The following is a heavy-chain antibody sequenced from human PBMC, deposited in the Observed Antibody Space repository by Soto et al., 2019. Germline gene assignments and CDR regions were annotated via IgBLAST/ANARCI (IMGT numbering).Heavy chain of an antibody. D-gene: IGHD2-21*01. Sequence: QVQLQESGPGLVKPSQTLSLTCTVSGGSISSGGYYWSWIRQHPGKGLEWIGYIYYSGSTYYNPSLKSGVTITVDTPKNQFSLKLSSVTAADTAVYYCAREAPTSLSYCGGDCYSDWGQGTLVTVSS. CDR2: IYYSGST. V-gene: IGHV4-31*03. CDR1: GGSISSGGYY. CDR3: AREAPTSLSYCGGDCYSD. J-gene: IGHJ4*02.